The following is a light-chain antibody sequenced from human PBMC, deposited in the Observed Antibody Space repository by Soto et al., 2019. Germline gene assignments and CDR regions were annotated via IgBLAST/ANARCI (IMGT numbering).Light chain of an antibody. CDR2: EVS. CDR3: SSYTSSSTLNYV. Sequence: QSVLTQPASVSGSPGQSITISCTGTSSDVGSYNLVSWFQQHPDKAPKLMIYEVSNRPSGVSNRFSGSKSGNTASLTISGLQAEDEADYYCSSYTSSSTLNYVFGTGTKVTVL. CDR1: SSDVGSYNL. V-gene: IGLV2-14*02. J-gene: IGLJ1*01.